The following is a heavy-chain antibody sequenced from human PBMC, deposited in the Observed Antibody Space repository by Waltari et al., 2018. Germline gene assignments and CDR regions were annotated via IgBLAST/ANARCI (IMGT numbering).Heavy chain of an antibody. J-gene: IGHJ4*02. CDR1: GFTFSRYW. CDR3: AKSRGFEY. D-gene: IGHD3-10*01. CDR2: INYDGRQK. V-gene: IGHV3-7*01. Sequence: EVQLVESGGGLVQPGGSLRLSCEASGFTFSRYWMSWVRQTPGEGLGWVANINYDGRQKYYVDSVKGRFASSRDNAKNSVYLQMNSLRVEDTAVYYCAKSRGFEYWGQGALITVSS.